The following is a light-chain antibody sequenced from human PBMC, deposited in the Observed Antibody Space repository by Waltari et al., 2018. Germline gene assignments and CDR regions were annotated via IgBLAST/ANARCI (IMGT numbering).Light chain of an antibody. CDR2: LGS. V-gene: IGKV2-28*01. CDR1: QSLLHSNGFNY. J-gene: IGKJ1*01. CDR3: VQSLRALWT. Sequence: DIVVTQSPLSLPVTPGEPASIPCRSSQSLLHSNGFNYLDWYLQTPGQSPHLLIDLGSNRAAGVPDRFSGSGSGTDFTLIISRVEAEAVGVYYSVQSLRALWTGGQGTKVEIK.